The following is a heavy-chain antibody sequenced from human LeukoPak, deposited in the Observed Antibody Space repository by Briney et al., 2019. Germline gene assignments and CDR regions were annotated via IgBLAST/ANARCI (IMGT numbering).Heavy chain of an antibody. J-gene: IGHJ3*02. CDR1: GFTVSSNY. D-gene: IGHD3-10*01. CDR2: IYSGGST. CDR3: AREGYYGSGTYGSFDI. V-gene: IGHV3-53*01. Sequence: PGGSLRLSCAASGFTVSSNYMSWVRQAPGKGLEWVSVIYSGGSTYYADSVKGRFTISRDNAKNTLYLQMNSLRAEDTAVYYCAREGYYGSGTYGSFDIWGQGTMVTVSS.